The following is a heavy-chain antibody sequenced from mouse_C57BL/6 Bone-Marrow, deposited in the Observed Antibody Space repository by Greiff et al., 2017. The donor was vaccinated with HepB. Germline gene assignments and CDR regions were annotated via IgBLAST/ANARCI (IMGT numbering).Heavy chain of an antibody. D-gene: IGHD2-12*01. J-gene: IGHJ3*01. CDR1: GYTFTSYG. CDR2: IYPRSGNT. Sequence: VQLQQSGAELARPGASVKLSCKASGYTFTSYGISWVKQRTGQGLEWIGEIYPRSGNTYYNEKFKGKATLTADKSSSTAYMELRSLTSEDSAVYFWARGSYCSGFAYWGQGTLVTVSA. V-gene: IGHV1-81*01. CDR3: ARGSYCSGFAY.